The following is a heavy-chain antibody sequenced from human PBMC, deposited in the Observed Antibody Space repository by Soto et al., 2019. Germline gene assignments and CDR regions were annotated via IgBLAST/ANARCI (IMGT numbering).Heavy chain of an antibody. CDR1: GYTFADFY. D-gene: IGHD3-22*01. CDR2: MNPDSGVT. J-gene: IGHJ4*02. CDR3: ARGGSMVTESYFDM. Sequence: GQLVQSGAEVKGPGASIRVSCKTSGYTFADFYIHWVRQAPGQGLEWMGWMNPDSGVTDLAQKFRGRVTMARDTSTKTAYLALHRLTSEDKGVYYCARGGSMVTESYFDMWGQGTLVTVSS. V-gene: IGHV1-2*02.